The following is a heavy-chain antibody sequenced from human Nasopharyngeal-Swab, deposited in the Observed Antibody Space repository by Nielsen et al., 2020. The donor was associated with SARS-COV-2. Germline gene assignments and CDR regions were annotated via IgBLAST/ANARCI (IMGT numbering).Heavy chain of an antibody. CDR2: INAGNGNT. V-gene: IGHV1-3*01. D-gene: IGHD1-26*01. J-gene: IGHJ4*02. CDR3: ARDSGRGLGYFDF. Sequence: ASVKVSCRASGYTFISYAMHWVRQAPGQRLEWMGWINAGNGNTKYSQKFQGRVTITRDTSASTAYMELSSLTSEDTAVYYCARDSGRGLGYFDFWGQGTLVTVSS. CDR1: GYTFISYA.